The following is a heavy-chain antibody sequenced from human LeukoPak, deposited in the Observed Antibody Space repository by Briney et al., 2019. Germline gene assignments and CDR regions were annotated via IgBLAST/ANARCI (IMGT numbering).Heavy chain of an antibody. CDR2: MNPDSGDT. V-gene: IGHV1-2*06. Sequence: ASVKVSCKAPGYTFTGYYTHWVRQAPGQGLEWMGRMNPDSGDTNYAQKFTGRVAMTRDTSISTAYMELSSLRSGDTAVYYCARGAAVGQTRDYWGQGTLVTVSS. CDR3: ARGAAVGQTRDY. J-gene: IGHJ4*02. CDR1: GYTFTGYY. D-gene: IGHD6-13*01.